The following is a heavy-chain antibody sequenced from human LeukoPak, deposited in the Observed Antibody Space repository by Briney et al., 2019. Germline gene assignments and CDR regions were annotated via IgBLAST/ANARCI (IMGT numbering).Heavy chain of an antibody. D-gene: IGHD3-10*01. Sequence: PSETLSLTCTVSGGSISSGSYYWSWIRQPAGKGLEWIGRIYTSGSTNYNPSLKSRVTISVDTSKNQFSLKLSSVTAADTAVYYCASTPETRDIYGSGSYYTFDYWGQGTLVTVSS. J-gene: IGHJ4*02. V-gene: IGHV4-61*02. CDR2: IYTSGST. CDR1: GGSISSGSYY. CDR3: ASTPETRDIYGSGSYYTFDY.